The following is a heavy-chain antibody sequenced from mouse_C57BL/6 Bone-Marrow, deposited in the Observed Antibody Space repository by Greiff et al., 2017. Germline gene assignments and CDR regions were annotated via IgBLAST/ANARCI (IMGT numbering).Heavy chain of an antibody. CDR1: GYTFTDYY. J-gene: IGHJ1*03. Sequence: QVQLQQSGAELVRPGASVKLSCKASGYTFTDYYINWVKQRPGQGLEWIARIYPGSGNTYYNEKFKGKATLTAEKSSSTAYMQLSSLTSEDSAVYFCARYVIYYDYWYFDVWGTGTTVTVSS. D-gene: IGHD2-4*01. CDR3: ARYVIYYDYWYFDV. V-gene: IGHV1-76*01. CDR2: IYPGSGNT.